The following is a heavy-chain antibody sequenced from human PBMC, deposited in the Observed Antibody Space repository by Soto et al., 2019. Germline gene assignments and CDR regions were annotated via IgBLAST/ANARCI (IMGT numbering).Heavy chain of an antibody. CDR1: GGSISSGGYY. Sequence: QVQLQESGPGLVKPSQTLSLTCTVSGGSISSGGYYWSWIRQHPGKGLEWIGYIYYSGSTYYNPSLKSRVTISVDTSKNQFSLKLSSVTAADTAVYYCARVALDYYDSSGYYPVYYYYYGMDVWGQGTTVTVSS. J-gene: IGHJ6*02. D-gene: IGHD3-22*01. V-gene: IGHV4-31*03. CDR3: ARVALDYYDSSGYYPVYYYYYGMDV. CDR2: IYYSGST.